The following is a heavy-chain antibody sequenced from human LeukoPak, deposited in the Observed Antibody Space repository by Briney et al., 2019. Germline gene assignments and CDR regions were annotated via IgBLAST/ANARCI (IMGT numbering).Heavy chain of an antibody. D-gene: IGHD3-10*01. V-gene: IGHV3-33*01. J-gene: IGHJ4*02. Sequence: GRSLRLSCAASGFTFSSDGMHWVRQAPGKGLEWVAVIWYDGSNKYYADSVKGRFTISRDNSKNTLYLQMNSLRAEDTAVYYCARDVSVRGVINYFDYWGQGTLVTVSS. CDR2: IWYDGSNK. CDR3: ARDVSVRGVINYFDY. CDR1: GFTFSSDG.